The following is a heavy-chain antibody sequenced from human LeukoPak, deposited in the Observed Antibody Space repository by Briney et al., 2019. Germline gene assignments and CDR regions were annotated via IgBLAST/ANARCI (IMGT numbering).Heavy chain of an antibody. J-gene: IGHJ3*02. CDR3: ARGRSLGRFLEWSLGKYAFDI. CDR2: TYYGSKWYN. CDR1: GDSVSSNSAA. Sequence: SQTLSLTCAISGDSVSSNSAAWNWIRQSPSRGLEWLGRTYYGSKWYNDYAVSVKSRITINPDTSKNQFSLQLNSVTPEDTAVYYCARGRSLGRFLEWSLGKYAFDIWGQGTMVTVSS. D-gene: IGHD3-3*01. V-gene: IGHV6-1*01.